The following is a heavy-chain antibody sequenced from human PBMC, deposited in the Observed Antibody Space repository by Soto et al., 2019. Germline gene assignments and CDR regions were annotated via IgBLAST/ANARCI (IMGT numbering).Heavy chain of an antibody. CDR2: IYYSGST. J-gene: IGHJ4*02. D-gene: IGHD2-15*01. CDR1: GCSISSGGYY. V-gene: IGHV4-39*01. CDR3: ARHTPAISISDH. Sequence: SVTLSVTCTVSGCSISSGGYYWSWIRQHPGKGLEWIGYIYYSGSTYYNPSLKSRVTISVDTSKNQFSLKLSSVTAADTAVYYCARHTPAISISDHWGQGTLVTVS.